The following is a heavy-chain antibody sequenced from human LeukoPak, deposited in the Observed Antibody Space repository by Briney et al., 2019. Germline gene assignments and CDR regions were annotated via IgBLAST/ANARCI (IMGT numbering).Heavy chain of an antibody. V-gene: IGHV3-23*01. J-gene: IGHJ4*02. CDR3: SKWGDYDVLTGYYDSDF. Sequence: PGASLRLPCAASGFTFNNYAMSWVRQAPGKGLEWVSAILGSGRSAYYADSVKGRFTISRDNSKNSLFLQMNSLRVEDTALYYCSKWGDYDVLTGYYDSDFWGQGTLVTVSA. CDR1: GFTFNNYA. CDR2: ILGSGRSA. D-gene: IGHD3-9*01.